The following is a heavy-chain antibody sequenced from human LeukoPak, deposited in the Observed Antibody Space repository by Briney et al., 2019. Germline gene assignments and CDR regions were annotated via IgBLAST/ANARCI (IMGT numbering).Heavy chain of an antibody. CDR3: TRVKDGQLGDYFDY. Sequence: SVKVSCKASGGTFSSYAISWVRQAPGQGLEWMGRIIPILGIANYAQKFQGRVTITADKSTSTAYMELSSLRSEDTAVYYCTRVKDGQLGDYFDYWGQGTLVTVSS. CDR1: GGTFSSYA. D-gene: IGHD7-27*01. V-gene: IGHV1-69*04. J-gene: IGHJ4*02. CDR2: IIPILGIA.